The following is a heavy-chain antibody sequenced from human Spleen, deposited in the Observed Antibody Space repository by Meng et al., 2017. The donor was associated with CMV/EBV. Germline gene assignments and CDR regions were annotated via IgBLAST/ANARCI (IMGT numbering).Heavy chain of an antibody. V-gene: IGHV4-61*01. J-gene: IGHJ6*02. Sequence: SETLSLTCTVSGGSVSSSSYYWSWIRQPPGKGLEWIGYIHYSGSTNYNPALKSRVTISVDTSKTQFSVKLSSVTAADTAAYYCARESGSCYVGCYYGMDVWGQGTTVTVSS. D-gene: IGHD1-26*01. CDR1: GGSVSSSSYY. CDR2: IHYSGST. CDR3: ARESGSCYVGCYYGMDV.